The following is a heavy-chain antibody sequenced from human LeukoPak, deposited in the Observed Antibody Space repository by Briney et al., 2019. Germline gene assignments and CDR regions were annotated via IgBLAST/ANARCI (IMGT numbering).Heavy chain of an antibody. CDR1: GFTFGKYW. V-gene: IGHV3-7*03. J-gene: IGHJ4*02. CDR3: ARDQYDTWSRRGNFDS. D-gene: IGHD3-3*01. Sequence: LGGSLRLSCVASGFTFGKYWMSWVRQAPGKGLEWVANIKLDGSEKNYVDSVKGRFTISRDNTKNSLYLQMNSLRVEDTAVFYCARDQYDTWSRRGNFDSWGQGTLVIVCS. CDR2: IKLDGSEK.